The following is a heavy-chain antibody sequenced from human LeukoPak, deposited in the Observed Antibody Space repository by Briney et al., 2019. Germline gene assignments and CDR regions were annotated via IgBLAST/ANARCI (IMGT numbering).Heavy chain of an antibody. CDR1: GGSISSSDYY. D-gene: IGHD3-16*01. Sequence: PSETLSLTCTVSGGSISSSDYYWGWIRQPPGQGLEWIGSIYYSGSTNYNPSLKSRVTISVDTSKNQFTLKLSSVTAADTAVYYCARGRYGWLPFDYWGQGTLVTVSS. CDR3: ARGRYGWLPFDY. CDR2: IYYSGST. V-gene: IGHV4-39*06. J-gene: IGHJ4*02.